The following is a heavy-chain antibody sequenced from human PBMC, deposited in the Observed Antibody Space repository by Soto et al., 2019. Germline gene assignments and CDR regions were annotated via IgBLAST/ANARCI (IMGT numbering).Heavy chain of an antibody. J-gene: IGHJ4*02. V-gene: IGHV1-2*02. D-gene: IGHD6-19*01. CDR1: GYTFTGYY. Sequence: ASVKVSCKASGYTFTGYYMHWVRQAPGQGLGWMGWIKPNSGGTDYAQKFQGRVTMTRDTSIRKAYMELSRLRSDDTAVYYCAREYSSGFLPSDYWGKGPLVTVSP. CDR2: IKPNSGGT. CDR3: AREYSSGFLPSDY.